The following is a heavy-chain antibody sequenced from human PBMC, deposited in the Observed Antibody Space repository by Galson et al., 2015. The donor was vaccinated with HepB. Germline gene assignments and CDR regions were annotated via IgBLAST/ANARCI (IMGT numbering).Heavy chain of an antibody. D-gene: IGHD6-13*01. CDR1: GFTFSSYW. J-gene: IGHJ4*02. CDR3: ARGRPRGIADY. CDR2: INSDGSST. V-gene: IGHV3-74*01. Sequence: SLRLSCAASGFTFSSYWMHWVRQAPGKGLVWVSRINSDGSSTSYADSVKGRFTISRDNAKNTLYLQMNSLRAEDTAVYYCARGRPRGIADYWGQGTLVTVSS.